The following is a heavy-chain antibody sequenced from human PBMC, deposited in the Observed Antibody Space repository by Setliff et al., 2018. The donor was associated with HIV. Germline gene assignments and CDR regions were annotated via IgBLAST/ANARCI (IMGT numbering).Heavy chain of an antibody. CDR2: INHSGST. D-gene: IGHD3-9*01. V-gene: IGHV4-34*01. Sequence: PSETLSLTCAVYGGSFSGYYWSWIRQPPGKGLEWIGEINHSGSTNYNPSLKSRVTISVDTSKNQFSLKLSSVTAADTAVYYCARGPRYYGILTGYYKEGDWFDPWGQGTLVTVSS. CDR1: GGSFSGYY. J-gene: IGHJ5*02. CDR3: ARGPRYYGILTGYYKEGDWFDP.